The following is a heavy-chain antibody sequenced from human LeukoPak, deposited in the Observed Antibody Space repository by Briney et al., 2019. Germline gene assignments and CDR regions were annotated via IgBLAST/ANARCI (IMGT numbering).Heavy chain of an antibody. J-gene: IGHJ4*02. CDR2: IWYDGSNK. CDR1: GFTFSSYA. V-gene: IGHV3-33*08. Sequence: PGRSLRLSCAASGFTFSSYAMHWVRQAPGKGLEWVAVIWYDGSNKYYADSVKGRFTISRDNAKNTLYLQMNSLRAEDTAVYYCASGSSGYPPYWGQGTLVTVSS. CDR3: ASGSSGYPPY. D-gene: IGHD3-22*01.